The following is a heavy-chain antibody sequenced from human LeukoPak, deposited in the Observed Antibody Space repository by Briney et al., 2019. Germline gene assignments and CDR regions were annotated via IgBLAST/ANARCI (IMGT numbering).Heavy chain of an antibody. CDR2: INPSGGST. J-gene: IGHJ3*02. CDR3: ARAGLVIDAFDI. Sequence: ASVKVSCQASGYTFTSYYMHWVRQAPGQGLEWMGIINPSGGSTSYAQKFQGRVTMTRDTSTSTAYMELSSLRSEDTAVYYCARAGLVIDAFDIWGQGTMVTVSS. CDR1: GYTFTSYY. D-gene: IGHD3/OR15-3a*01. V-gene: IGHV1-46*01.